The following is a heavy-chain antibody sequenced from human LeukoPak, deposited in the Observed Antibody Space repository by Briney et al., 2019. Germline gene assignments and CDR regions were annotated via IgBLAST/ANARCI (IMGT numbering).Heavy chain of an antibody. CDR1: GYTFTSYG. Sequence: ASGKVSCKASGYTFTSYGISWVRQAPGQGLEWMGWISAYNGNTNYAQKLQGRVTMATDTSTSTAYMELRSLRSDDTAVYYCARSSVAGTWFDPWGQGTLVTVSS. CDR2: ISAYNGNT. CDR3: ARSSVAGTWFDP. V-gene: IGHV1-18*01. J-gene: IGHJ5*02. D-gene: IGHD6-19*01.